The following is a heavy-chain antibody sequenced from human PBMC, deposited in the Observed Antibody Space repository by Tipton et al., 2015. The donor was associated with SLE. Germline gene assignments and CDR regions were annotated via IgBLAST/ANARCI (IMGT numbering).Heavy chain of an antibody. CDR3: ARVWGIAARPGYFDY. D-gene: IGHD6-6*01. Sequence: TLSLTCTVSGGSISSYYWSWIRQPPGKGLEWIGYIYYSGSTNYNPSLKSRVTISVDTSENQFSLKLSSVTAADTAVYYCARVWGIAARPGYFDYWGQGTLVTVSS. CDR1: GGSISSYY. J-gene: IGHJ4*02. CDR2: IYYSGST. V-gene: IGHV4-59*01.